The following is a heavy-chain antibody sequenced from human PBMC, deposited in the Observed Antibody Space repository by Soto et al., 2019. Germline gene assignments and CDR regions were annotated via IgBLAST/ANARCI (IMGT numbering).Heavy chain of an antibody. CDR2: ISWNSGSI. D-gene: IGHD1-26*01. V-gene: IGHV3-9*01. CDR3: AKDIRIRGYYSAFDI. Sequence: SLRLSCAASGFTFDDYAMHWVWQAPGKGLEWVSGISWNSGSIGYADSVKGRFTISRDNAKNSLYLQMNSLRAEDTALYYCAKDIRIRGYYSAFDIWGQGTMVTVSS. J-gene: IGHJ3*02. CDR1: GFTFDDYA.